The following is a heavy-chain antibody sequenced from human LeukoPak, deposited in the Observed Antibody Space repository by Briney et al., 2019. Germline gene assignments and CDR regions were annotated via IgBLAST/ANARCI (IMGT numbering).Heavy chain of an antibody. D-gene: IGHD3-3*01. CDR2: IRYDGSDR. V-gene: IGHV3-30*02. CDR1: VFALRSYG. Sequence: GGSQRLSCAASVFALRSYGMHWVRQAPGKGLEWVAFIRYDGSDRYYGDSVKGSFNISRDISSSTLYLQVNNLRGGDTAVYYCARATGTCSEWSLDYWGQGTLVTASS. CDR3: ARATGTCSEWSLDY. J-gene: IGHJ4*02.